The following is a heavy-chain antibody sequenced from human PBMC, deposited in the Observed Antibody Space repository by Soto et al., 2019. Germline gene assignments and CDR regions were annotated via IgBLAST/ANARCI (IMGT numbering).Heavy chain of an antibody. CDR1: GFTLSRFE. D-gene: IGHD3-10*01. CDR3: TRPAWSPYLSFY. J-gene: IGHJ4*02. V-gene: IGHV3-48*03. Sequence: GGTLRLSCAASGFTLSRFELHWVRQAPGKGLEWISYISSSGSTAYYASSVEGRFTISRDNANNSVYLQMDSLRAEDTALYYCTRPAWSPYLSFYWGQGALVTVST. CDR2: ISSSGSTA.